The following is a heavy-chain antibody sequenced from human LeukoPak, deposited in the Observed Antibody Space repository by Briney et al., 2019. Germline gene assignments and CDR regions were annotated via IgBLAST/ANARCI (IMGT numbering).Heavy chain of an antibody. D-gene: IGHD6-19*01. CDR3: ARESAVAGKEGAYYYYGMDV. J-gene: IGHJ6*04. Sequence: SETLSLTCTFSGGSISRYYWSWIRQPPGEGLGWVGHIYYSGSTNYNPSLKSRVTISVDTSKNQFSLKLSSVTAADTAVYYCARESAVAGKEGAYYYYGMDVWGKGTTVTVSS. CDR2: IYYSGST. V-gene: IGHV4-59*01. CDR1: GGSISRYY.